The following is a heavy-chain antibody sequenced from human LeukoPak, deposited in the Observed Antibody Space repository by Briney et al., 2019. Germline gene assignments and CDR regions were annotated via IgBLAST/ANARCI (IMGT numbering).Heavy chain of an antibody. J-gene: IGHJ4*02. V-gene: IGHV4-4*07. CDR1: GGSISSYY. Sequence: PSETLSLTCTASGGSISSYYWSSIRQPAGKGLEWIGRIYTSGSTNYNPSLKSRVTMSVDTSKNQFSLKLSSVTAADTAVYYCARDRGTYYYDSSGFDYWGQGTLVTVSS. D-gene: IGHD3-22*01. CDR3: ARDRGTYYYDSSGFDY. CDR2: IYTSGST.